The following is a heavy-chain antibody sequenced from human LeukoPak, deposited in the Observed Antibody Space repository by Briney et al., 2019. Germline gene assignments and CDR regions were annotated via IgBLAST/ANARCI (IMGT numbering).Heavy chain of an antibody. CDR3: ARDLIAHNWFDP. V-gene: IGHV4-34*01. D-gene: IGHD6-13*01. J-gene: IGHJ5*02. CDR2: INHSGST. Sequence: KTSETLSLTCAVYGGPFSGYYWSWIRQPPGKGLEWIGEINHSGSTNYNPSLKSRVTISVDTSKNQFSLKLSSVTAADTGVYYCARDLIAHNWFDPWGQGTLVTVSS. CDR1: GGPFSGYY.